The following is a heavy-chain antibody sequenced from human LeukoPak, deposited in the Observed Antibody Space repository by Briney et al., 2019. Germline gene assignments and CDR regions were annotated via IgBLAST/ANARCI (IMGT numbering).Heavy chain of an antibody. J-gene: IGHJ4*02. Sequence: ASVKVSCKASGYTFTGYDINWVRQATGQGLEWMGWMNPNSGNTGYAQKFQGRVTMTRNTSISTAYMELSSLRSEDTAVYYCARAKQWLKAQDYWGQGTLVTVSS. V-gene: IGHV1-8*01. CDR1: GYTFTGYD. CDR3: ARAKQWLKAQDY. CDR2: MNPNSGNT. D-gene: IGHD6-19*01.